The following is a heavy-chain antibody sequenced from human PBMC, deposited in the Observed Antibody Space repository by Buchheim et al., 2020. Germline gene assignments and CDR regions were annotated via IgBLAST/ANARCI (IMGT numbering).Heavy chain of an antibody. CDR3: VRGGGSSGYYYDY. D-gene: IGHD3-22*01. CDR2: INHSGST. V-gene: IGHV4-34*01. Sequence: QVQLQQWGAGLLKPSETLSLTCAVYGGSFSDYYWSWIRQPPGKGLEWIGEINHSGSTNYNSSLKSRVTISVDMSKNQFSLKLSSVTAADTAVYYCVRGGGSSGYYYDYWGQGIL. CDR1: GGSFSDYY. J-gene: IGHJ4*02.